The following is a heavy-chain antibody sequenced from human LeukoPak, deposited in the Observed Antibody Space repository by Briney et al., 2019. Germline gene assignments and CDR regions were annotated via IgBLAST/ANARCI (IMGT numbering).Heavy chain of an antibody. D-gene: IGHD5-18*01. CDR1: GFTFSSYA. V-gene: IGHV3-23*01. J-gene: IGHJ5*02. CDR3: AKDGYSYGYNWFDP. Sequence: GASLRLSCAASGFTFSSYAMSWVRQAPGKGLEWVSAISGSGGSTYYADSVKGRFTISRDNSKNTLYLQMNSLRAEDTAVYYCAKDGYSYGYNWFDPWGQGTLVTVSS. CDR2: ISGSGGST.